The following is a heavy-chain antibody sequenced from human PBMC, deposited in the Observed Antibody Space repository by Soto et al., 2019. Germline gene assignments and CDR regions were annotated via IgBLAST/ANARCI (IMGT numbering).Heavy chain of an antibody. CDR2: INSDGSST. D-gene: IGHD6-13*01. CDR1: GFTFSSYS. V-gene: IGHV3-74*01. Sequence: GGSLRLSCAASGFTFSSYSMHWVRQAPGKGLVWVSRINSDGSSTSYADSVKGRFTISRDNAKNTLYLQMNSLRAEDTAVYYCARRGRIIAAAGTGYYYDMDVWGQGTTVTVSS. J-gene: IGHJ6*02. CDR3: ARRGRIIAAAGTGYYYDMDV.